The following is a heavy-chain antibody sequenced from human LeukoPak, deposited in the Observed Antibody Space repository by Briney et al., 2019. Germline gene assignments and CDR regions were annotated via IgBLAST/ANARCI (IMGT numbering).Heavy chain of an antibody. D-gene: IGHD3-10*01. CDR2: IWNDGSNK. CDR1: GFTFSSFW. CDR3: ARASGPFDY. Sequence: GGSLRLSCVVSGFTFSSFWMHWVRQAPGKGLEWVAVIWNDGSNKYYADSVKGRFTISRDNSKNTLYLQMNSLRAEDTAVYSCARASGPFDYWGQGTLVTVSS. V-gene: IGHV3-33*08. J-gene: IGHJ4*02.